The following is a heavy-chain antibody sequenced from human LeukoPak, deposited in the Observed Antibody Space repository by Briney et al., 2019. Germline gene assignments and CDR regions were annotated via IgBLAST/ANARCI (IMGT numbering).Heavy chain of an antibody. Sequence: SETLSLTCTVSGGSISSSSYYWGWIRQPPWKWLEWIGSIYYGGSPLSNPSPKQRLPISVDTSKNQFSLKLSSVTAADTAVYYCARHFREVGATFDYWGQGTLVTVSS. CDR1: GGSISSSSYY. V-gene: IGHV4-39*01. J-gene: IGHJ4*02. D-gene: IGHD1-26*01. CDR3: ARHFREVGATFDY. CDR2: IYYGGSP.